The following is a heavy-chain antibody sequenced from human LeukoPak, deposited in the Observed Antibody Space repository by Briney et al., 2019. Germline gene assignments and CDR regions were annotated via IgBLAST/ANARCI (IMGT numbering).Heavy chain of an antibody. CDR2: IYTSGST. J-gene: IGHJ3*02. D-gene: IGHD2-21*02. V-gene: IGHV4-4*07. CDR1: GGSISSYY. CDR3: ARDCGGDCYHPRPNDAFDI. Sequence: SETLSLTCTVSGGSISSYYWSWIRQPAGKGLEWIGRIYTSGSTNYNPSLKSRVTMSVDTSKNQFSLKLSSVTAADTAVYYCARDCGGDCYHPRPNDAFDIWGQGTMVTVSS.